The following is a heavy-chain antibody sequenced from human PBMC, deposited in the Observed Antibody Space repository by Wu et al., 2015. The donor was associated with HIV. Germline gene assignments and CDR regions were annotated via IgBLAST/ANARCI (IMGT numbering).Heavy chain of an antibody. V-gene: IGHV1-69*13. D-gene: IGHD5-12*01. CDR2: IIPIFGTA. J-gene: IGHJ3*02. CDR1: GGTFSSYA. Sequence: QVQLVQSGAEVKKPGSSVKVSCKASGGTFSSYAISWVRQAPGQGLEWMGRIIPIFGTANYAQKFQGRVTITADESTSTAYMELSSLRSEDTAVYYCAREHSGYDFTAGAFDIWGQGTMVTVSS. CDR3: AREHSGYDFTAGAFDI.